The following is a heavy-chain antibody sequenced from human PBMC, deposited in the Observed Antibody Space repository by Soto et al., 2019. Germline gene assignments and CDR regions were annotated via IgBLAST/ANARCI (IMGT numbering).Heavy chain of an antibody. D-gene: IGHD4-17*01. Sequence: GGSLRLSCEASGFAFSGYGMNWVRQAPGKGLEWVETISFEGSNQDYAASVKGRFTISRDNSKRARYLHLSSLSAEGTAVSYCSIVYGGNSYSLFDKWGQGTMVTVS. CDR3: SIVYGGNSYSLFDK. V-gene: IGHV3-30*03. CDR1: GFAFSGYG. CDR2: ISFEGSNQ. J-gene: IGHJ3*02.